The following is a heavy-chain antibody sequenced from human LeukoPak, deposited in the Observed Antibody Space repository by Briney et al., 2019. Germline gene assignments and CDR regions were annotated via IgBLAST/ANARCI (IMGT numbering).Heavy chain of an antibody. Sequence: GSLRLSCAASGFTFSSYAMSWVRQPPGKGLEWIGSIYYSGSTYYNPSLKSRVTISVDTSKNQFSLKLSSVTAADTAVYYCARNSGYYGYYFDYWGQGTLVTVSS. J-gene: IGHJ4*02. CDR1: GFTFSSYA. D-gene: IGHD3-22*01. CDR3: ARNSGYYGYYFDY. V-gene: IGHV4-38-2*01. CDR2: IYYSGST.